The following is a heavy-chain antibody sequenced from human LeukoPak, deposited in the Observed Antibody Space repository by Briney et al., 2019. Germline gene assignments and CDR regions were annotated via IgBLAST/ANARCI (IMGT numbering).Heavy chain of an antibody. D-gene: IGHD7-27*01. Sequence: GASVKVSCKVSGYTLTELSMHWVRQAPGKGLEWMGGLDPEDGETIYAQKFQGRVTMTEDTSTDTAYMELSSLRSEDTAVYYCATVSELGGYYYGMDVWGQGTTVTVSS. V-gene: IGHV1-24*01. J-gene: IGHJ6*02. CDR3: ATVSELGGYYYGMDV. CDR1: GYTLTELS. CDR2: LDPEDGET.